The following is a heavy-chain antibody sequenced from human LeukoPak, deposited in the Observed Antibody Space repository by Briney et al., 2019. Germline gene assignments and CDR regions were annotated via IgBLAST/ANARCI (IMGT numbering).Heavy chain of an antibody. CDR2: IGIDSGNT. D-gene: IGHD1-1*01. CDR3: ARDHNYAFDN. J-gene: IGHJ4*02. CDR1: GFPFIEYS. Sequence: GGSLRLSCTASGFPFIEYSMNWVRPAPGDGLGWISYIGIDSGNTKYADSVRGRFTISTDKAKNSLYLQMNSLRVEDTAVYYCARDHNYAFDNWGQGTLVSVAS. V-gene: IGHV3-48*01.